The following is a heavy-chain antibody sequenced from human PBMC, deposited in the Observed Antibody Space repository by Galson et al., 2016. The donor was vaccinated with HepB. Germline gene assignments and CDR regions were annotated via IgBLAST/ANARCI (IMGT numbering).Heavy chain of an antibody. CDR3: ATDSSRYGDYGKRFDP. CDR1: GYTLTGLS. V-gene: IGHV1-24*01. Sequence: SVKVSCKVSGYTLTGLSMHWVRQAPGKGLEWMGGFDPEDGETIYAQKFQGRVTMTEDISTETAYMELSSLRSEDTAVYYCATDSSRYGDYGKRFDPWGQGTLVTVSS. CDR2: FDPEDGET. D-gene: IGHD4-17*01. J-gene: IGHJ5*02.